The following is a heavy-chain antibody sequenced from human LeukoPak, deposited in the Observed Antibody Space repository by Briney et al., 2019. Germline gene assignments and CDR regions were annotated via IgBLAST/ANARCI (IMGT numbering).Heavy chain of an antibody. CDR1: GYTLNPLH. Sequence: PGGPQTLPCEVSGYTLNPLHMHWPREAPGRALEGVALMSYDGSDKSYADSVKGRFTISRDNSKTTLYLQMDSLRGDDAAVYYCAKAVGSISWSFDYWGQGTLVTVSS. CDR2: MSYDGSDK. J-gene: IGHJ4*02. V-gene: IGHV3-30*18. CDR3: AKAVGSISWSFDY. D-gene: IGHD6-13*01.